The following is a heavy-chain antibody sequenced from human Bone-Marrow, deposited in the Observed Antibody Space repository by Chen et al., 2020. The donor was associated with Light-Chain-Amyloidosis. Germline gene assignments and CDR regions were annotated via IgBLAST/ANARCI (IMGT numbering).Heavy chain of an antibody. V-gene: IGHV4-38-2*01. CDR3: TRAGVNGTGYFSPFDH. CDR2: VYHNGNT. D-gene: IGHD2-8*02. J-gene: IGHJ4*02. CDR1: GCSIRNSYF. Sequence: QLQLQESGPGLVKPSETLSLTCAVSGCSIRNSYFWGWIRQPPGKGLEWIGNVYHNGNTYYNPSLKSRVTISVDTSKNQFSLKLSSVNAADTAVYYSTRAGVNGTGYFSPFDHWGQGYLVTVSS.